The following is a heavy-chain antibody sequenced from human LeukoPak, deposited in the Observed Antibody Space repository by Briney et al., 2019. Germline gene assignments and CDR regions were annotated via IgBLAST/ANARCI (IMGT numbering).Heavy chain of an antibody. Sequence: PGGSLRLSCAASGFTFSSYSMNWVRQAPGKGLEWVAVISYDGSNKYYADSVKGRFTISRDNSKNTLYLQMNSLRAEDTAVYYCARRYSSGWYSSPLDYWGQGTLVTVSS. CDR1: GFTFSSYS. D-gene: IGHD6-19*01. J-gene: IGHJ4*02. CDR3: ARRYSSGWYSSPLDY. V-gene: IGHV3-30*03. CDR2: ISYDGSNK.